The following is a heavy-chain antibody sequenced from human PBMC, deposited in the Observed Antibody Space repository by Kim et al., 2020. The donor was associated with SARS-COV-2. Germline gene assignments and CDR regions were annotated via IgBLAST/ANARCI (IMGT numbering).Heavy chain of an antibody. CDR3: ARGLRLHSLGGDWLDP. J-gene: IGHJ5*02. D-gene: IGHD3-16*01. Sequence: GSLRLSCIASGFTSNNYGMSWVRQAPGKGLEWVAGVTGSGNYGYYAASVKGRFLIARDNSKNTLFLRMNSLRAEDTAVYYCARGLRLHSLGGDWLDPWGQGTLVSVSS. CDR1: GFTSNNYG. CDR2: VTGSGNYG. V-gene: IGHV3-23*01.